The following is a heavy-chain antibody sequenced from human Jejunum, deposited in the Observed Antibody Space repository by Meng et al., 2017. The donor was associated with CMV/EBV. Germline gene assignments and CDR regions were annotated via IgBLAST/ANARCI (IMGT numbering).Heavy chain of an antibody. CDR2: ISNSGNYI. Sequence: SGFTFSTDMMNWVRQAPGKGLEWVSSISNSGNYIYYADSVKGRFTISRDNAKNLVYLQMNSLRGEDTAVYYCARGNDFRYGMDVWGQGTTVTVSS. D-gene: IGHD3-3*01. V-gene: IGHV3-21*06. J-gene: IGHJ6*02. CDR3: ARGNDFRYGMDV. CDR1: GFTFSTDM.